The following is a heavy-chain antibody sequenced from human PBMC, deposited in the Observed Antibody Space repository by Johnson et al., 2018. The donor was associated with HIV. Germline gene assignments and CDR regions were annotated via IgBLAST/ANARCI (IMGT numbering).Heavy chain of an antibody. CDR2: ISYDGSNE. Sequence: QVQLVESGGGVVQPGRSLRLSCAASGFTFSSYAMHWVRQAPGKGLEWVAVISYDGSNEYYAEFVKGRFTISRDNSKNTLYLQMNSLRAGDTAVYYCARDRYPRRYFDWLFDAFDIWGQGTMVTVSS. CDR3: ARDRYPRRYFDWLFDAFDI. V-gene: IGHV3-30*04. CDR1: GFTFSSYA. D-gene: IGHD3-9*01. J-gene: IGHJ3*02.